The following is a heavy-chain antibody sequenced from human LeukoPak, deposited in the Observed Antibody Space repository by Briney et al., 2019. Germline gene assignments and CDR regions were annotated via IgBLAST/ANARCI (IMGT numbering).Heavy chain of an antibody. J-gene: IGHJ4*02. CDR3: ARHPGYSYGFTSFDY. D-gene: IGHD5-18*01. CDR1: GDSISSSSYY. V-gene: IGHV4-39*01. CDR2: IYYSGST. Sequence: SETLSLTCTVSGDSISSSSYYWGWIRQPPGKGLEWIGSIYYSGSTYYNPSLKSRVTISVDTSKNQFSLKLSSVTAADTAVYYCARHPGYSYGFTSFDYWGQGTLVTVSS.